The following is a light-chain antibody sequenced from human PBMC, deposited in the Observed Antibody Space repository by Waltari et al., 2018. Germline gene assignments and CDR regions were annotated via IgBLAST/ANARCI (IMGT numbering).Light chain of an antibody. J-gene: IGKJ4*01. Sequence: DIQVTQSPSSLSASLGDRVIITCRTSQTITNYLNWYQQKPGKAPQLLIYAASNLQSGVPSRFSGSGSGTDFTLTISSLQPDDFATYFCQQTYSVPLTFGGGTRVEIK. V-gene: IGKV1-39*01. CDR1: QTITNY. CDR2: AAS. CDR3: QQTYSVPLT.